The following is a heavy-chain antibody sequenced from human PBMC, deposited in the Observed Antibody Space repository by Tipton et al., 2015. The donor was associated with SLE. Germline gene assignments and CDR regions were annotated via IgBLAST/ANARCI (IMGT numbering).Heavy chain of an antibody. CDR2: ISYDGSNK. J-gene: IGHJ6*02. D-gene: IGHD2-15*01. CDR3: ARDLGSFYGMDV. Sequence: RSLRLSCAASGFTFSNYAMHWVRQAPGKGLEWVAVISYDGSNKYYADSVKGRFTISRDNSKNTPYLQMNSLRAEDTAVYYCARDLGSFYGMDVWGQGTTVTVSS. CDR1: GFTFSNYA. V-gene: IGHV3-30*04.